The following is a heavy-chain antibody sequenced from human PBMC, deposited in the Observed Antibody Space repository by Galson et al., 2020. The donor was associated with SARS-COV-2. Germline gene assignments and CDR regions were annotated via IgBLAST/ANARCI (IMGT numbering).Heavy chain of an antibody. D-gene: IGHD1-26*01. CDR2: IYYSGST. V-gene: IGHV4-39*01. J-gene: IGHJ4*02. CDR3: ARRGGGGRSLDY. Sequence: SETLSLTCTVSGGPINSGDYYWVWIRQPPGKGLEWIATIYYSGSTYYNPSLKSRVTISVDTSKNQFSLHLNSVTAADTAVYYCARRGGGGRSLDYWGQGTLVTVSP. CDR1: GGPINSGDYY.